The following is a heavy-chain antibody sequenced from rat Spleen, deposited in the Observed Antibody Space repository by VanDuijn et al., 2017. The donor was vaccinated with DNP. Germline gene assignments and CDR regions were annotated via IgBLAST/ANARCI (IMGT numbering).Heavy chain of an antibody. V-gene: IGHV5-22*01. CDR2: ISYDGGGT. Sequence: EVQLVESGGGLVQPGRSLQLSCTASGFTFSDYYMAWVRQAPTKGLEWVAYISYDGGGTYNGDSVKGRFTISRDNAKSTLYLQMNSLRSEDMATYYCARHVLPLRVWDYWGQGVMVTVSS. D-gene: IGHD1-4*01. CDR3: ARHVLPLRVWDY. CDR1: GFTFSDYY. J-gene: IGHJ2*01.